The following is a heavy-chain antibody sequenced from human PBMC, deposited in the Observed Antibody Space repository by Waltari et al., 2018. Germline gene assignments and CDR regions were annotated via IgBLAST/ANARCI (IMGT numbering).Heavy chain of an antibody. CDR1: GYTFTSYD. J-gene: IGHJ6*02. Sequence: QVQLVQSGAEVKKPGASVKVSCKASGYTFTSYDINWVRQATGQGLEWMGWMNPNSGNTGYAQKFQGRVTMTRNTSISTAYMELSSLRSEDTAVYYCARVRYGDYLYYYYGMDVWGQGTTVTVSS. V-gene: IGHV1-8*02. D-gene: IGHD4-17*01. CDR2: MNPNSGNT. CDR3: ARVRYGDYLYYYYGMDV.